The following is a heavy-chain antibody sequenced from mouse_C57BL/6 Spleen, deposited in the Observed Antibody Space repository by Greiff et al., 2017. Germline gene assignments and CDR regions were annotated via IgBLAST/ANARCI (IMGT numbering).Heavy chain of an antibody. CDR2: IRSKSSNYAT. CDR1: GFTFNTYA. J-gene: IGHJ1*03. Sequence: EAGGGLVQPKGSLKLSCAASGFTFNTYAMHWVRQAPGKGLEWVARIRSKSSNYATYYADSVKDRFTISRDDSQSMLYLQMNNLKTEDTAMYYCVRERVNYYGSSYPYFDVWGTGTTVTVSS. D-gene: IGHD1-1*01. V-gene: IGHV10-3*01. CDR3: VRERVNYYGSSYPYFDV.